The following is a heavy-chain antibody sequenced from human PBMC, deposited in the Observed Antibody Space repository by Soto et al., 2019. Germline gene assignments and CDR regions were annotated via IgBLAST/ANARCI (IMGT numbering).Heavy chain of an antibody. CDR2: VSGSSGSK. CDR3: AKDWCSGTTCYCREN. J-gene: IGHJ4*02. D-gene: IGHD1-7*01. CDR1: GFTFSSYA. V-gene: IGHV3-23*01. Sequence: EVQLLESGGGLVQPGGSLRLSCAASGFTFSSYAMSWVRQAPGKGLEWVSSVSGSSGSKSYADSVKGRFTISGDNSKSTVYLQMNSLRAEDTAVYFCAKDWCSGTTCYCRENWGQGTLVTVSS.